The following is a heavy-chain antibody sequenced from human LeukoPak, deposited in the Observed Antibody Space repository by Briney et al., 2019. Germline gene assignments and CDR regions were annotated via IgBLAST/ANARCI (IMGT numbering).Heavy chain of an antibody. CDR2: ISGDGGSR. Sequence: GGSLRLSCAVSGFTFDDYAMHWDRQAPGKGLEWVSLISGDGGSRYYAGSVKGRFTVSRDNSKNSLYLQMNRLRPEDTAFYYCAKGADPLTWRMTTVAGTRFDFWGQGTLVTVSS. J-gene: IGHJ4*02. CDR1: GFTFDDYA. CDR3: AKGADPLTWRMTTVAGTRFDF. V-gene: IGHV3-43*02. D-gene: IGHD6-19*01.